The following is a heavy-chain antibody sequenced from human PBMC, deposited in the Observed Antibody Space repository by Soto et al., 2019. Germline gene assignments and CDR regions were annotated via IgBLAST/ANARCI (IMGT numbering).Heavy chain of an antibody. CDR1: GYTFTIYY. CDR3: ARDRVDCSGGNCWRSVEDT. J-gene: IGHJ5*02. D-gene: IGHD2-15*01. CDR2: IDPSGGGT. Sequence: QVQLVQSGAEVKKPGASVKVSCKASGYTFTIYYMHWVRQAPGQGLEWMGIIDPSGGGTSYAQKFKGRLHMTRDTSTSTGYMELSSRRSEDTAVYYCARDRVDCSGGNCWRSVEDTWGQGTLVTVSS. V-gene: IGHV1-46*01.